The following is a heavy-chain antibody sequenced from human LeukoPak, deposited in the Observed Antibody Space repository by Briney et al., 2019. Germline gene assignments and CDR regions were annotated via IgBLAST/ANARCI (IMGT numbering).Heavy chain of an antibody. D-gene: IGHD3-16*02. Sequence: GGSLRLSRAPSGFTFSDYYMSWIRQAPGKGLEWVSYISSSGSPVYYADSVKGRFTISRDNAKNSLFLQMNSLRAEDTAVYYCARGSFLITFGGFIGWGQGTLVTVSS. CDR1: GFTFSDYY. CDR2: ISSSGSPV. CDR3: ARGSFLITFGGFIG. J-gene: IGHJ4*02. V-gene: IGHV3-11*04.